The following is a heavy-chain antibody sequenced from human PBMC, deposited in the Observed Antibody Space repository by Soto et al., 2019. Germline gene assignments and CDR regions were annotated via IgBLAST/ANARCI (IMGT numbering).Heavy chain of an antibody. D-gene: IGHD6-13*01. Sequence: SETLSLTCTVSGGSIRGYYWSWIRQPPGKGLEWIGYVFHSGSTDYNPSLKSRVTISLDTSMNHFSLKLNSVTATDTALYYYGRQGGSSCYYFDYWGQETLVTVSS. CDR1: GGSIRGYY. V-gene: IGHV4-59*08. CDR2: VFHSGST. J-gene: IGHJ4*02. CDR3: GRQGGSSCYYFDY.